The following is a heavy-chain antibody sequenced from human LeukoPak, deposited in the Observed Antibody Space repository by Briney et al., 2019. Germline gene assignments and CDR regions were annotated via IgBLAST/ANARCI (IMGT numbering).Heavy chain of an antibody. D-gene: IGHD5-24*01. J-gene: IGHJ4*02. CDR2: INHSGST. CDR3: ARSGYTRRFIDY. V-gene: IGHV4-34*01. Sequence: PSETLSLTCGVYGGSFSDHYWKWIRQPPGKGLEWIGEINHSGSTNYNPSLKSRVIMSVDTPKNQFSLKPSSVTAADTAVYYCARSGYTRRFIDYWGQGTLVTVSS. CDR1: GGSFSDHY.